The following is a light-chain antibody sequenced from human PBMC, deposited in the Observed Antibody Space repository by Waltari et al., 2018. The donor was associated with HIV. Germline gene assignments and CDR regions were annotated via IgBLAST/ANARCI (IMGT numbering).Light chain of an antibody. J-gene: IGLJ2*01. CDR1: SSDIGFYNY. CDR3: QVWDSSSDHVV. CDR2: DVS. Sequence: QSALTQPRSVSGSPGQSVTISCTGTSSDIGFYNYVSWYQQHAGRAPKLVIYDVSKRPSGVPDRFSGSKSGNTASLTISGLQPEDEADYYCQVWDSSSDHVVFGGGTKLTVL. V-gene: IGLV2-11*01.